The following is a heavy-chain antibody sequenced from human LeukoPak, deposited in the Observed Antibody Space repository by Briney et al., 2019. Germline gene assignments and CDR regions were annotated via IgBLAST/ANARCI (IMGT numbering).Heavy chain of an antibody. CDR1: GYSISSGYY. J-gene: IGHJ4*02. D-gene: IGHD6-13*01. V-gene: IGHV4-38-2*02. CDR2: IYHDGRT. Sequence: SETLSLTCTVSGYSISSGYYWGWIRQPPGKGLEWIGNIYHDGRTYYNPSLMSRVTISVDTSKNQFSLNLNSVTAADTAVYYCAARRSGSSWSDYWGQGTLVTVSS. CDR3: AARRSGSSWSDY.